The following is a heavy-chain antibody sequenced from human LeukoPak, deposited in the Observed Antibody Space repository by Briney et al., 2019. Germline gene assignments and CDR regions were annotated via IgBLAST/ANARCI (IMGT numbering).Heavy chain of an antibody. V-gene: IGHV3-30*04. CDR3: ARVKGVAGRNFDY. D-gene: IGHD6-19*01. J-gene: IGHJ4*02. CDR1: GFTFSSYA. Sequence: GGSLRLSCAASGFTFSSYAMHWVRQAPGKWLEWVAVISYDGSNKYYADSVKGRFTISRDNSKNTLYLQMNSLRAEDTAVYYCARVKGVAGRNFDYWGQGTLVTVSS. CDR2: ISYDGSNK.